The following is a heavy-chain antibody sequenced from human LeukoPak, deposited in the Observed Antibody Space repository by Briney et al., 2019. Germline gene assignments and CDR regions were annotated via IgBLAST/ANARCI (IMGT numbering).Heavy chain of an antibody. CDR1: GYTFTSYG. Sequence: ASVKVSCKASGYTFTSYGISWVRQAPGQGFEWMGWISAYNGNTNYAQKLQGRVTMTTDTSTSTAYMELRSLRSDGTAVYYCARGGRYFDWLFLFVYWGQGTLVTVSS. CDR3: ARGGRYFDWLFLFVY. CDR2: ISAYNGNT. D-gene: IGHD3-9*01. J-gene: IGHJ4*02. V-gene: IGHV1-18*04.